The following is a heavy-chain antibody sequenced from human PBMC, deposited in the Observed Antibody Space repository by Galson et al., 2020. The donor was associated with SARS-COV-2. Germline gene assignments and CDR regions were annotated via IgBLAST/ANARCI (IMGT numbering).Heavy chain of an antibody. CDR2: ISGGGGAK. J-gene: IGHJ4*02. CDR1: EFTFLNYA. CDR3: AKGRGATWSIGSFFDY. D-gene: IGHD3-10*01. V-gene: IGHV3-23*01. Sequence: PGGSLRLSCAASEFTFLNYAMTWVRQAPGKGLEWVSSISGGGGAKYYADSVKGRFTISRDNSKNTLYLEMNSLRAEDTAVYYCAKGRGATWSIGSFFDYWGQGTLVSVSS.